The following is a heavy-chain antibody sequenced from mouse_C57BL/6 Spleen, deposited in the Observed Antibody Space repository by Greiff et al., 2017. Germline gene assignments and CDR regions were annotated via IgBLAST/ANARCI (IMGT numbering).Heavy chain of an antibody. CDR1: GYTFTDHI. CDR3: GRTTTVVARAMDY. CDR2: IYPVSGET. J-gene: IGHJ4*01. V-gene: IGHV1-11*01. D-gene: IGHD1-1*01. Sequence: VPLQQSGAELASPGASVTLSCKASGYTFTDHIMNWVKKRPGQGLEWIGRIYPVSGETNYNQKFMGKATFSVDRSSSTVYMVLNSLTSEDPAVYYCGRTTTVVARAMDYWGQGTSVTVSS.